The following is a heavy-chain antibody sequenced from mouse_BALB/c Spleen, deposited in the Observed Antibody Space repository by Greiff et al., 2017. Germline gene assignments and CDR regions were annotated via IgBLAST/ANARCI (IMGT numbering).Heavy chain of an antibody. Sequence: EVQLVESGPELVKPGASVKVSCKASGYAFTSYKMYWVKQSPGKSLEWIGYIDPYNGGTSYNQKFKGKATLTVDKSSSTAYMQLNSLTSEDAADYYGAKGDYRTLDYWGQGTTLTVSS. CDR1: GYAFTSYK. CDR3: AKGDYRTLDY. D-gene: IGHD2-13*01. V-gene: IGHV1S135*01. CDR2: IDPYNGGT. J-gene: IGHJ2*01.